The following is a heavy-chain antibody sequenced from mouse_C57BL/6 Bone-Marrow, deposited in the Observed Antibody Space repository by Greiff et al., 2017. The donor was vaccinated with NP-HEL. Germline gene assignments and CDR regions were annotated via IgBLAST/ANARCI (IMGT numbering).Heavy chain of an antibody. D-gene: IGHD1-1*01. CDR3: ARDYYGSSYVFDV. CDR1: GFTFTDYY. Sequence: EVKLVESGGGLVQPGGSLSLSCAASGFTFTDYYMSWVRQPPGKALEWLGFIRHKANGYTTEYSASVKGRFTISRDTSQSILYLQMNALRAEDSATYYCARDYYGSSYVFDVWGTGTTVTVSS. J-gene: IGHJ1*03. V-gene: IGHV7-3*01. CDR2: IRHKANGYTT.